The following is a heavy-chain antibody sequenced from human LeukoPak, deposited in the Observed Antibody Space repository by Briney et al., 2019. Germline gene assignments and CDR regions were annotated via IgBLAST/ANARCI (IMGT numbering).Heavy chain of an antibody. CDR1: GDSVSSNSAA. J-gene: IGHJ5*02. D-gene: IGHD6-13*01. CDR3: ARGSSSWPNMNWFDP. CDR2: TCYRSKWYN. V-gene: IGHV6-1*01. Sequence: SQTLSLTCAISGDSVSSNSAAWNWIRQSPSRGLEWLGKTCYRSKWYNDYAVSVKSRITINPDTSKNQFSLQLNSVTPEDTAVYYCARGSSSWPNMNWFDPWGQGTLVTVSS.